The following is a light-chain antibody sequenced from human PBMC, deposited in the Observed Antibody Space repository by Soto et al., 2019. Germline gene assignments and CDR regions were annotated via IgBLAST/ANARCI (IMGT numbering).Light chain of an antibody. J-gene: IGKJ4*01. CDR3: QQLNSYLSLT. CDR1: QGFGRF. CDR2: AAS. V-gene: IGKV1-9*01. Sequence: KLTQSPSSLSSSVCNRATITCRASQGFGRFLAWDQQQPGKAPKLLIYAASPLQRGVSSRSSGSGSGTDFTLSISSVQPGDFPTSYCQQLNSYLSLTFGGWTKVEIK.